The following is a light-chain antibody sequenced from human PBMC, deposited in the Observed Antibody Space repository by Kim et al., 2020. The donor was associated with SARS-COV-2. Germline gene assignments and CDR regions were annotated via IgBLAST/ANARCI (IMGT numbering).Light chain of an antibody. CDR1: QSVSNY. V-gene: IGKV3-11*01. J-gene: IGKJ5*01. CDR3: QQRSNWPT. CDR2: DAS. Sequence: EIVLTQSPATLSFSPGERATPSCRASQSVSNYLAWYQQKPGQAPRLLIYDASNRSTGIPARFRGSGSGTDFTLTISSLEPEDFAVYYCQQRSNWPTFGQGTRLEIK.